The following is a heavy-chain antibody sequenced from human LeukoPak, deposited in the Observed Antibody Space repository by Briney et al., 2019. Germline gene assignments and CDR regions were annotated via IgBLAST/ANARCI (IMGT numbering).Heavy chain of an antibody. CDR1: GGTFSSYA. CDR2: IIPIFGTA. Sequence: SVKVSCKASGGTFSSYAISWVRQAPGQGLEWMGGIIPIFGTANYAQKFQGRVTITADESTSTAYMELSSLRSEDTAVYYYASRADIASGWYKGGDQFDYWGQGTLVTVSS. V-gene: IGHV1-69*13. D-gene: IGHD6-19*01. CDR3: ASRADIASGWYKGGDQFDY. J-gene: IGHJ4*02.